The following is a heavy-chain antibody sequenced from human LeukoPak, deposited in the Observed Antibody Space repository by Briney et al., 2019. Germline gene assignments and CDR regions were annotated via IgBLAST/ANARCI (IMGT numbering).Heavy chain of an antibody. CDR3: VKDEPKDIVVVPAGAPVDY. V-gene: IGHV3-64D*06. D-gene: IGHD2-2*01. J-gene: IGHJ4*02. Sequence: PGGSLRLSCSASGFTFSSYAMHWVRQAPGKGLEYVSAISRNGGSTYYADSVKGRFTISRDNSKNTLYLQMSSLRAEDTAVYYCVKDEPKDIVVVPAGAPVDYWGQGTLVTVSS. CDR1: GFTFSSYA. CDR2: ISRNGGST.